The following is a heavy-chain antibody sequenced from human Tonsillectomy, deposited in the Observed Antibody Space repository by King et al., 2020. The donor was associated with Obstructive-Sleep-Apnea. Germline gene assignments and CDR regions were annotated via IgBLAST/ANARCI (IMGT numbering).Heavy chain of an antibody. Sequence: VQLVESGGGLVQPGGSLRLSCAASGFTVSRYWMHWVRQAPGKGLVWVSGIKSDGSSTSYADSVKGRFTISRDNAKNTRDLQMNSLRAEDTAVYYCARELYGDYGVDYWGQGTLVTVSS. D-gene: IGHD4-17*01. CDR2: IKSDGSST. V-gene: IGHV3-74*01. CDR3: ARELYGDYGVDY. J-gene: IGHJ4*02. CDR1: GFTVSRYW.